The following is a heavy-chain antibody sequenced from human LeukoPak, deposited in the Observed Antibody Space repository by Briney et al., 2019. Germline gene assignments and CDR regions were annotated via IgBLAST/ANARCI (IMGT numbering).Heavy chain of an antibody. Sequence: GGSLRLSCAASGFSFSTYSMNWVRQAPGKGLEWVSGISPNGVITYYADSVKGRFTISRDNSKGTVYLQMNSLRPEDTAVYYCAKDDAWLQYGNWGRGTLVTVSS. CDR1: GFSFSTYS. V-gene: IGHV3-23*01. J-gene: IGHJ4*02. CDR2: ISPNGVIT. CDR3: AKDDAWLQYGN. D-gene: IGHD5-24*01.